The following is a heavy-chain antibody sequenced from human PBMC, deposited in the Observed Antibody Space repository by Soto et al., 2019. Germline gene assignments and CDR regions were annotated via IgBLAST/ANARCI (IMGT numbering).Heavy chain of an antibody. CDR1: GFSLSTSGVG. J-gene: IGHJ3*02. V-gene: IGHV2-5*02. CDR3: ARIPAVTGAFDI. CDR2: IYWDDDK. D-gene: IGHD6-25*01. Sequence: VSGPTLVNPTQTLTLTCTFSGFSLSTSGVGVGWIRQPPGKALEWLALIYWDDDKHYSTSLKSRLTITKDTSKNQVVLTMTNMDPVDTATYYCARIPAVTGAFDIWGQGTMVTVSS.